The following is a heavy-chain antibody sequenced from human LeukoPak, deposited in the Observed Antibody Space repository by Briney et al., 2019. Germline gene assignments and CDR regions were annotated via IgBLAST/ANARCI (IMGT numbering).Heavy chain of an antibody. CDR2: ISSSSSYI. CDR3: ARDPYGSGSYTY. CDR1: GFTFSSYS. J-gene: IGHJ4*02. Sequence: VKPGGSLRLSCAASGFTFSSYSMTWVRQAPGKGLEWVSSISSSSSYIYYADSVKGRFTISRDNAKNSLYLQMNSLRAEDTAVYHCARDPYGSGSYTYWGQGTLVTVSS. V-gene: IGHV3-21*01. D-gene: IGHD3-10*01.